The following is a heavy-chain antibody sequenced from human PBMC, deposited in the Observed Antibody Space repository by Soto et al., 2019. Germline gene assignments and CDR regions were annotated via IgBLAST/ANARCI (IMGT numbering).Heavy chain of an antibody. CDR3: AKSIAARRFRSSSWYNNY. CDR2: ISGSGGST. CDR1: GFTFSSYA. V-gene: IGHV3-23*01. J-gene: IGHJ4*02. Sequence: EVQLLESGGGLVQPGGSLRLSCAASGFTFSSYAMSWVRQAPGKGLEWVSAISGSGGSTYYADSVKGRFTISRDNSKNTLYLQMKSLRAEDTAVYYCAKSIAARRFRSSSWYNNYWGQGTLVTVSS. D-gene: IGHD6-6*01.